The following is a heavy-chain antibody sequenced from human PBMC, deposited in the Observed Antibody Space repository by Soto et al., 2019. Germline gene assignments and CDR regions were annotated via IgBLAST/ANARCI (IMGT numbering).Heavy chain of an antibody. CDR3: AKDGTTGGQHYYRMDV. V-gene: IGHV3-23*01. Sequence: PGGSLRLSCEASGFTFSDYVMNWVRPGPGKGLEWVSTIGRGDDKYYADSLKGRLTIPRDTSKNTLFPQMNSLRAEDTALYFCAKDGTTGGQHYYRMDVWGQGTTVTVSS. CDR2: IGRGDDK. J-gene: IGHJ6*02. CDR1: GFTFSDYV. D-gene: IGHD2-15*01.